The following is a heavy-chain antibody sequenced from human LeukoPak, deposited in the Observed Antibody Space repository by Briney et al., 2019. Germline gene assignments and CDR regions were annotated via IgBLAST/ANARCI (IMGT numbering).Heavy chain of an antibody. V-gene: IGHV4-39*01. CDR1: GGSISSSSYY. CDR2: IYYSGST. CDR3: ARGNCSRTSCSPPDY. Sequence: SETLSLTCTVSGGSISSSSYYWGWIRQPPGKGLEWIGSIYYSGSTYYNPSLKSRVTISVDTSKNQFSLKLSSVTAADTAVYYCARGNCSRTSCSPPDYWGQGTLVTVSS. J-gene: IGHJ4*02. D-gene: IGHD2-2*01.